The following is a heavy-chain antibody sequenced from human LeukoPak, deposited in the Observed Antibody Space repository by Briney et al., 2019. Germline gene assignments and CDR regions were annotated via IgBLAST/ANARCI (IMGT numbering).Heavy chain of an antibody. J-gene: IGHJ4*02. V-gene: IGHV3-53*01. D-gene: IGHD3-22*01. CDR3: ARRVIVVGLDY. CDR1: GFTFSNKY. CDR2: IYSDGRT. Sequence: GGSLRLSCAASGFTFSNKYMTWVRQAPGKGLEWVSLIYSDGRTYYADSVKGRCTISRDNSKNTLYLQMNSLRVEDTAVYYCARRVIVVGLDYWGQGTLVTVSS.